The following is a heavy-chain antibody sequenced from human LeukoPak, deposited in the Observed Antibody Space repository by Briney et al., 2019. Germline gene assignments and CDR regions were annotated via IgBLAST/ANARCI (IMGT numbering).Heavy chain of an antibody. CDR3: ARVVVVVPAAPYYDAFDI. CDR1: GGTFTSYA. J-gene: IGHJ3*02. CDR2: IIPIFGTA. V-gene: IGHV1-69*05. D-gene: IGHD2-2*01. Sequence: GSSAKVSCKASGGTFTSYAISWVRQAPGQGLEWMGGIIPIFGTANYAQKFQGRVTITTDESTSTAYMELSSLRSEDTAVYYCARVVVVVPAAPYYDAFDIWGQGTMVTVSS.